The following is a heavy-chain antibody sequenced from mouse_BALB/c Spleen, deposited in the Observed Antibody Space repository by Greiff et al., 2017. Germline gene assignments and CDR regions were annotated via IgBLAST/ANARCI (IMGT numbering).Heavy chain of an antibody. CDR3: ARDGYYVVDY. V-gene: IGHV1-7*01. CDR1: GYTFTSYW. J-gene: IGHJ2*01. D-gene: IGHD2-3*01. Sequence: QVHVKQSGAELAKPGASVKMSCKASGYTFTSYWMHWVKQRPGQGLEWIGYINPSTGYTEYNQKFKDKATLTADKSSSTAYMQLSSLTSEDSAVYYCARDGYYVVDYWGQGTTLTVSS. CDR2: INPSTGYT.